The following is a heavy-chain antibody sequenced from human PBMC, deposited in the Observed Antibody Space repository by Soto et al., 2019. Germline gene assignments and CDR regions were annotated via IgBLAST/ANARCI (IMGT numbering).Heavy chain of an antibody. CDR1: GFTFSSYW. D-gene: IGHD5-18*01. V-gene: IGHV3-74*01. CDR2: INSDGSST. Sequence: LSLSCAASGFTFSSYWMHWVRQAPGKGLVWVSRINSDGSSTSYAGSVKGRFTISRDNAKNTLYLQMNSLRAEDTAVYYCERVTRGDTAMVQFDNWGEGTLVTGSS. CDR3: ERVTRGDTAMVQFDN. J-gene: IGHJ4*02.